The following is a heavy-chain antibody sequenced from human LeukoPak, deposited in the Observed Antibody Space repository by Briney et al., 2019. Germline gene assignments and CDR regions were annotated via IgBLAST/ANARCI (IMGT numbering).Heavy chain of an antibody. CDR2: IYHTGST. CDR1: GDSISISAYY. J-gene: IGHJ6*03. CDR3: ARGSRYLFHYYYYMDV. V-gene: IGHV4-30-2*01. Sequence: SETLSLTCTVSGDSISISAYYWSWIRQPPGKGLEWIGYIYHTGSTYYNPSLKGRVTISVDKSKNQFSLKLSSVTAADTAVYYCARGSRYLFHYYYYMDVWGKGTTVTVSS. D-gene: IGHD2-15*01.